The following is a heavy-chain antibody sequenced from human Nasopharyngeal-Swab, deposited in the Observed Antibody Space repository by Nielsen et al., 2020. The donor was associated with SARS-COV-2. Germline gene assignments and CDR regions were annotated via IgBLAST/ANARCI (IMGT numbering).Heavy chain of an antibody. CDR1: GFTFSSYW. D-gene: IGHD3-16*02. J-gene: IGHJ6*02. CDR2: IKQDGSEK. CDR3: ARDPILNYVWGSYRLYGMDV. V-gene: IGHV3-7*01. Sequence: GESLKISCAASGFTFSSYWMSWVRQAPGKGLEWVANIKQDGSEKYYVDSVKGRFTISRDNAKNSLYLQMNSLRAEDTAVYYCARDPILNYVWGSYRLYGMDVWGQGTTVTVFS.